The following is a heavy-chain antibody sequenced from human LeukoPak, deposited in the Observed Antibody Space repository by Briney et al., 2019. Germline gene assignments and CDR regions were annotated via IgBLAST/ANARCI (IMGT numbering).Heavy chain of an antibody. V-gene: IGHV3-30*04. CDR3: ARDFSRGSYKGRDYYMDV. J-gene: IGHJ6*03. Sequence: GRSLRPACAASAFTFSTYAMHCVSQPAGDWLGWVAVIPYDVSKTYYADCVKGRFTISRDNSKNTLYLQMNRLRAEDTAVYYCARDFSRGSYKGRDYYMDVWGKGTTVTVSS. CDR1: AFTFSTYA. CDR2: IPYDVSKT. D-gene: IGHD1-26*01.